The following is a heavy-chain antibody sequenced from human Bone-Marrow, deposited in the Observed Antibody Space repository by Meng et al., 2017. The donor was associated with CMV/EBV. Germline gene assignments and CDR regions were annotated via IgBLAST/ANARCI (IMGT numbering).Heavy chain of an antibody. CDR1: GFTFSSYW. J-gene: IGHJ6*02. V-gene: IGHV3-30-3*01. D-gene: IGHD3-10*01. CDR2: ISYDGSNK. Sequence: GGSLRLSCAASGFTFSSYWMSWVRQAPGKGLEWVAVISYDGSNKYYADSVKGRFTISRDKSKNTLYLQMNSLRAEDTAVYYCARGTGLLWSTYGMDVWGQGTTVTVSS. CDR3: ARGTGLLWSTYGMDV.